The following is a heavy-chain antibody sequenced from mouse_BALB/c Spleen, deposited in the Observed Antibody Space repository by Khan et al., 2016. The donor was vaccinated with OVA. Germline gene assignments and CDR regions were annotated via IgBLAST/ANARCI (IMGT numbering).Heavy chain of an antibody. D-gene: IGHD2-14*01. J-gene: IGHJ3*01. Sequence: QIQLVQSGPDLKKPGETLKLSCTASGYTFTNYAMNWVHQAPGKSLKWMGRITTYTREPTYADDFQGRFAISLESSASTAYCQINNVKNEDMATYFCASPYDRYDAAYWGQGTLVTVSA. CDR3: ASPYDRYDAAY. CDR1: GYTFTNYA. V-gene: IGHV9-1*02. CDR2: ITTYTREP.